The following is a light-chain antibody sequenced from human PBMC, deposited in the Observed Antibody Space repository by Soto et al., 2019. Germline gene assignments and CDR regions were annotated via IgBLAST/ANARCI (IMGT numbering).Light chain of an antibody. V-gene: IGLV2-8*01. J-gene: IGLJ3*02. Sequence: QSALTQPPSASGSPGQSVTISCTGTSSDVGGYNYVSWYQQYPGKAPKPMIYEVSKRPSGVPDRFSGSKSGKTASLTVSGLQPEDEADYYCTSYAGSNIWVFGGGTQLTVL. CDR2: EVS. CDR1: SSDVGGYNY. CDR3: TSYAGSNIWV.